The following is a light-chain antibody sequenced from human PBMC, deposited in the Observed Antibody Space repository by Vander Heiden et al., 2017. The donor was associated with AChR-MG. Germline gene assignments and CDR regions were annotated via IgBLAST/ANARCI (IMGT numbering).Light chain of an antibody. Sequence: EIVMTQSPATLSVSPGERATLPCRASQSVTNNLAWYQQKPGQAPRLLISGASTRATGIPARFSGSGSGTEFTLTISSLQSEDFAVYYCQQYNNWRFTFGPGTKVDTK. CDR2: GAS. CDR1: QSVTNN. V-gene: IGKV3-15*01. CDR3: QQYNNWRFT. J-gene: IGKJ3*01.